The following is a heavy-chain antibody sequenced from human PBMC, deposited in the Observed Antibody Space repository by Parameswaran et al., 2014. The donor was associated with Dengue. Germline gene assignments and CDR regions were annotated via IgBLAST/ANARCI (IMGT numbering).Heavy chain of an antibody. CDR3: ARNDDMATISS. J-gene: IGHJ5*02. D-gene: IGHD5-24*01. V-gene: IGHV4-31*02. CDR2: ISYSGRT. Sequence: RWIRQPPGKGLEWIGYISYSGRTYYNPSLKSRVTISVDTSKNQFSLNVNSVTAADTAVYYCARNDDMATISSWGQGTWSPSPQ.